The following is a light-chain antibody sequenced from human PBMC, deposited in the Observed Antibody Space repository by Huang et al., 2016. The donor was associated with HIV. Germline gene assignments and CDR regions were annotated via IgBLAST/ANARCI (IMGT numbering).Light chain of an antibody. J-gene: IGKJ4*01. Sequence: EIVLTQSPATLSLSPGERATLSCRASQSVSSYLAWYQQRPGQAPRLLIYDAANRANGIPARFSGSGAGTDFTLTISSLEPEEFAVYYCQQRSNWPPLTFGGGTKVEIK. CDR3: QQRSNWPPLT. CDR2: DAA. V-gene: IGKV3-11*01. CDR1: QSVSSY.